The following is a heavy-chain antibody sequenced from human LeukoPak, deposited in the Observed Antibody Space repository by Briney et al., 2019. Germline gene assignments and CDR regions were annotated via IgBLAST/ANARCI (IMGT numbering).Heavy chain of an antibody. V-gene: IGHV3-48*04. CDR1: GFTFSSYS. D-gene: IGHD6-13*01. CDR3: AREDALGIAAAGSYYYGMDV. CDR2: ISSSGSTI. Sequence: GGSLRLSCAASGFTFSSYSMNWVRQAPGKGLEWVSYISSSGSTIYYADSVKGRFTISRDNAKNSLYLQMNSLRAEDTAVYYCAREDALGIAAAGSYYYGMDVWGKGTTVTVSS. J-gene: IGHJ6*04.